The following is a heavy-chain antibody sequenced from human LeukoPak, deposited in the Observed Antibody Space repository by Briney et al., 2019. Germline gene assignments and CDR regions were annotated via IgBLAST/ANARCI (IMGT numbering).Heavy chain of an antibody. V-gene: IGHV3-48*03. CDR3: AKDRRAGSYDY. CDR2: ISESGSAI. Sequence: PGGSLRLSCAASGFTFSSYEMNWVRLAPGKGLEWVSYISESGSAIYYADSVKGRFTISRDNSKNTLYLQMNSLRAEDTAVYYCAKDRRAGSYDYWGQGTLVTVSS. J-gene: IGHJ4*02. D-gene: IGHD3-10*01. CDR1: GFTFSSYE.